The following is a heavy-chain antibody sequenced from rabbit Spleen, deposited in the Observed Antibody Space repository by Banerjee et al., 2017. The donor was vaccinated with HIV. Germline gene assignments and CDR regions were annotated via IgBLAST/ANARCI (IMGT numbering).Heavy chain of an antibody. Sequence: QSLEESGGDLVKPGASLTLTCTASGFSLSSSDYMCWVRQAPGKGLEWISCLAGSSSGFTYSATWAKGRFTCSKTSPTTVTLQMTSLTVADMATYFCARDTGSSFSSYGMVLWGQGTLVTVS. CDR1: GFSLSSSDY. J-gene: IGHJ6*01. V-gene: IGHV1S40*01. CDR3: ARDTGSSFSSYGMVL. D-gene: IGHD8-1*01. CDR2: LAGSSSGFT.